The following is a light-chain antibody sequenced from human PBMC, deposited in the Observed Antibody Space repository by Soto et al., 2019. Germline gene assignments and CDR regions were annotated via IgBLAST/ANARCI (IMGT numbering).Light chain of an antibody. Sequence: QSALTQPASVSGSPGQSITIPCTGTNSDVGGYNYVSWYQHHPGKAPKLMIYEVFNRPSGVSSRFSGSKSGSTASLTISGLQAEDEADYYCSSYTTTNTLYVFGTGTKATLL. J-gene: IGLJ1*01. CDR2: EVF. CDR1: NSDVGGYNY. CDR3: SSYTTTNTLYV. V-gene: IGLV2-14*01.